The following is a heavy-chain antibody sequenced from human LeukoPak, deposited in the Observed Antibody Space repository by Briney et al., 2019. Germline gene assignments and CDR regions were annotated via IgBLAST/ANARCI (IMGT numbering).Heavy chain of an antibody. V-gene: IGHV3-66*01. Sequence: PGGSLRLSCAASGFTVSSNYMSWVRQAPGKGLEWVSVIYSGGSTYYADSVKGRFTISRDNSKNTLYLQMNSLRAEDTAVYYCAHSWGPDYYDSSGKKDYWGQGTLVTVSS. D-gene: IGHD3-22*01. CDR1: GFTVSSNY. CDR2: IYSGGST. J-gene: IGHJ4*02. CDR3: AHSWGPDYYDSSGKKDY.